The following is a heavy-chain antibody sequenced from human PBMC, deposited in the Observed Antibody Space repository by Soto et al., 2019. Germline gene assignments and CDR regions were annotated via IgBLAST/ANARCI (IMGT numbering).Heavy chain of an antibody. CDR1: GFTFDNYS. CDR2: ISWDGRST. D-gene: IGHD5-18*01. J-gene: IGHJ3*02. Sequence: GGSLRLSCAASGFTFDNYSMHWVRQAPGKGLEWVALISWDGRSTYYADSVKGRFTISRDNSKNSLDLKIKSLTTEDSAFYSCGKDGDVSEYTALDIWGQGTMVTVSS. CDR3: GKDGDVSEYTALDI. V-gene: IGHV3-43*01.